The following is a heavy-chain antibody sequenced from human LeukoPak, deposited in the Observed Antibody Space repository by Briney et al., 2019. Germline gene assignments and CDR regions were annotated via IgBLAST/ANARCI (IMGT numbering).Heavy chain of an antibody. CDR2: ISSSGSTI. V-gene: IGHV3-48*03. Sequence: PGGSLRLSCAASGFTFSSYAMHWVRQAPGKGLEWVSYISSSGSTIYYADSVKGRFTISRDNAKNSLYLQMNGLRAEDTAVYYCARVYSSSWYLPNYWGQGTLVTVSS. CDR1: GFTFSSYA. D-gene: IGHD6-13*01. CDR3: ARVYSSSWYLPNY. J-gene: IGHJ4*02.